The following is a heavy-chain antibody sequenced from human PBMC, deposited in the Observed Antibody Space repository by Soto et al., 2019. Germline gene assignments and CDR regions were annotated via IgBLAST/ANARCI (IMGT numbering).Heavy chain of an antibody. D-gene: IGHD2-2*01. CDR1: SGSISSSNW. CDR2: IYHSGST. J-gene: IGHJ1*01. V-gene: IGHV4-4*02. Sequence: QVQLQESGPGLVKPSGTLSLTCAVSSGSISSSNWWSWVRQPPGKGLEWIGEIYHSGSTNYNPSLKSRVTISVDKSKNQFSLKLSSVTAADTAVYYCATSGDIVVVPAAIGYFQHWGQGTLVTVSS. CDR3: ATSGDIVVVPAAIGYFQH.